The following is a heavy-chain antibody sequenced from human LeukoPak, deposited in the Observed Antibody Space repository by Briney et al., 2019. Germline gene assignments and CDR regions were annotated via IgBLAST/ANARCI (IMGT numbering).Heavy chain of an antibody. D-gene: IGHD2-8*01. Sequence: ASVRVSCKASGYTFTSYGISWVRQAPGQGLEWMGWISAYNGNTNYAQKLQGGVTMTTDTSTSTAYMELRSLRSDDTAVYYCARGVYCTNGVCPFDYWGQGTLVTVSS. J-gene: IGHJ4*02. CDR2: ISAYNGNT. CDR3: ARGVYCTNGVCPFDY. V-gene: IGHV1-18*01. CDR1: GYTFTSYG.